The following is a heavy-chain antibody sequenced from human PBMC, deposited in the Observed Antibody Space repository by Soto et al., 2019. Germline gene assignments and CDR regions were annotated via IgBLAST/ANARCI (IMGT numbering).Heavy chain of an antibody. CDR3: AKAGYYGSGSYYDY. CDR2: ISGSGGST. D-gene: IGHD3-10*01. Sequence: HPGGSLRLSCAASGFTFSSYAMSWVRQAPGKGLEWVSAISGSGGSTYYADSVKGRLTISRDNSKNTLYLQMNSLRAEDTAVYYCAKAGYYGSGSYYDYWGQGTLVTVSS. V-gene: IGHV3-23*01. CDR1: GFTFSSYA. J-gene: IGHJ4*02.